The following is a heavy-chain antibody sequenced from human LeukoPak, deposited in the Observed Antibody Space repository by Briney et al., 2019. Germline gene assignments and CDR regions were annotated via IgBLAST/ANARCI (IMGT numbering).Heavy chain of an antibody. Sequence: PGGSLRLSCAASGFTFSSYAMHWVRQAPGKGLEWVAVISYDGSNKYHADSVKGRFTISRDNSKNTLYLQMNSLRAEDTAVYYCAREASDYYDSSGFDYWGQGTLVTVSS. CDR3: AREASDYYDSSGFDY. V-gene: IGHV3-30-3*01. CDR2: ISYDGSNK. CDR1: GFTFSSYA. J-gene: IGHJ4*02. D-gene: IGHD3-22*01.